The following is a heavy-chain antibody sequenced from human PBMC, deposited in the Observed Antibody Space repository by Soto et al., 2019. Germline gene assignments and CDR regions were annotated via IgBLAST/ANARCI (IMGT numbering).Heavy chain of an antibody. V-gene: IGHV3-15*01. D-gene: IGHD1-26*01. CDR3: TPARIGGAPKKRLHY. Sequence: VGSLRLSCAASVFTFSNAWMSCVRHSPGKWLEWVGRIKSKTDGGTTDYAAPVKGRFTISRDDSKNTLYLQMNSLKTEDTAVYYCTPARIGGAPKKRLHYWGQGTLVTVSS. CDR1: VFTFSNAW. J-gene: IGHJ4*02. CDR2: IKSKTDGGTT.